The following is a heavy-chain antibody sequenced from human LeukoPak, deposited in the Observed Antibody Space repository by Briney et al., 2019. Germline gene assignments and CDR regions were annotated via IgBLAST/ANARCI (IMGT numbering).Heavy chain of an antibody. J-gene: IGHJ3*01. CDR2: ISSSSSYI. Sequence: GGSLRLSCAASGFTFSSYGMHWVRQAPGKGLEWVSSISSSSSYIYYADSVKGRFTISRDNSKNTLYLQMNSLRAEDTAVYYCAREDPPGPPNWGQGTMVTVSS. CDR1: GFTFSSYG. V-gene: IGHV3-21*04. CDR3: AREDPPGPPN.